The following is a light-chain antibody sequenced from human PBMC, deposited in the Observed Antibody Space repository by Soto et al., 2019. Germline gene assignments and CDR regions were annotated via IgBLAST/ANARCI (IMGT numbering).Light chain of an antibody. CDR3: QKYNSARFT. CDR2: TAS. CDR1: QDISDF. V-gene: IGKV1-27*01. Sequence: DIQMTQSPSSLSASVGDRDTITCRASQDISDFLVWYQQKPGKVPKLLIYTASTLQSGVPSRFSGSGSGTDFTVTISSVQPEDAATYYCQKYNSARFTFGAGTKVDIK. J-gene: IGKJ3*01.